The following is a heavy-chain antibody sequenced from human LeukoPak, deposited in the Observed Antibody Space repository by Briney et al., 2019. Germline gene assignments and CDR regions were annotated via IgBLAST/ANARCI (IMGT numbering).Heavy chain of an antibody. CDR3: ARVLTALDY. CDR1: GGSISSGSYY. D-gene: IGHD3-9*01. Sequence: TLSLTCTVSGGSISSGSYYWGWIRQPAGKGLEWIGRIYTSGRLYGSGSTNYNPSLKSRVTISLDTSKNQFSLNLSSVTAADTAVYYCARVLTALDYWGQGTLVTVSS. CDR2: IYTSGRLYGSGST. J-gene: IGHJ4*02. V-gene: IGHV4-61*02.